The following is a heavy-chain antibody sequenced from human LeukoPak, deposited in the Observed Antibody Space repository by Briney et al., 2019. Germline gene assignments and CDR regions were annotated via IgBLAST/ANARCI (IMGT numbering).Heavy chain of an antibody. CDR2: IYYSGST. V-gene: IGHV4-61*01. CDR3: ARGQRRLQDY. CDR1: GGSVSSDSYF. J-gene: IGHJ4*02. Sequence: SETLSLTCTVSGGSVSSDSYFWTWIRRPPGKGLEWIGYIYYSGSTNYNPSLKSRVTISLDTSKSQISLKLRSVTAADTAVYYCARGQRRLQDYWGQGTLVTVSS.